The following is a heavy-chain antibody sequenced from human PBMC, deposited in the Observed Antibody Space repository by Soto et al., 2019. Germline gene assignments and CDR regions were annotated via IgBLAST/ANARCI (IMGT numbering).Heavy chain of an antibody. CDR2: ISGSGGST. D-gene: IGHD2-2*01. V-gene: IGHV3-23*01. Sequence: GGSLRLSCAASGFTFSSYAMSWVRQAPGKGLEWVSAISGSGGSTYYADSVKGRFTISRDNSKNTLYLQMNSLRAEDTAVYYCAKYKGYCSSTSCSYFDYWGQGTLVTVSS. CDR3: AKYKGYCSSTSCSYFDY. J-gene: IGHJ4*02. CDR1: GFTFSSYA.